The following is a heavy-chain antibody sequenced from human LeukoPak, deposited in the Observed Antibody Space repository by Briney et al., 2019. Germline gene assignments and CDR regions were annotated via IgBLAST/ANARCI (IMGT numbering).Heavy chain of an antibody. CDR3: ARGFAYGDTGSFDY. V-gene: IGHV3-23*01. J-gene: IGHJ4*02. D-gene: IGHD4-17*01. CDR1: GFTFSSYA. Sequence: GGSLRLSCAASGFTFSSYAMSWVRQAPGKGLEWVSAISGSGGSTDYTDSVKGRFTISRDNSKNTLTLYLQMNSLRAEDTAVYYCARGFAYGDTGSFDYWGQGTLVTVSS. CDR2: ISGSGGST.